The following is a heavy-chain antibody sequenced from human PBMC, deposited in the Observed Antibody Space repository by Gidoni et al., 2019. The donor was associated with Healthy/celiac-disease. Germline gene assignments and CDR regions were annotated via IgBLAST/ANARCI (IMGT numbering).Heavy chain of an antibody. CDR1: GFTFSSYA. CDR3: AKSRSKQWLVHRWFDP. J-gene: IGHJ5*02. V-gene: IGHV3-23*01. D-gene: IGHD6-19*01. Sequence: EVQLLESGGGLVQPGGSLRLSCAASGFTFSSYAMSWVRQAPGKGLEWVSAISGSGGSTYYADSVKGRFTISRDNSKNTLYLQMNSLRAEDTAVYYCAKSRSKQWLVHRWFDPWGQGTLVTVSS. CDR2: ISGSGGST.